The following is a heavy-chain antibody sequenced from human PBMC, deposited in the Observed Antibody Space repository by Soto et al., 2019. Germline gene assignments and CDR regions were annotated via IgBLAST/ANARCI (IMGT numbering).Heavy chain of an antibody. Sequence: EVQLVESGGGLVQPGGSLRLSCAASGFTFSSYWMSWVRQAPGKGLEWVANIKQDGSEKYYVDSVKGQFTISRDNAKNSLYLQMNSLRAEDTAVYYCARELGDYYGSGSYYAPFGYWGQGTLVTVSS. D-gene: IGHD3-10*01. V-gene: IGHV3-7*01. CDR1: GFTFSSYW. CDR3: ARELGDYYGSGSYYAPFGY. J-gene: IGHJ4*02. CDR2: IKQDGSEK.